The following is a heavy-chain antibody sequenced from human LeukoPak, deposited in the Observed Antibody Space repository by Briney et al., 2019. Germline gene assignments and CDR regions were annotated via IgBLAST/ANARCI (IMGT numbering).Heavy chain of an antibody. V-gene: IGHV3-33*01. Sequence: GSLRLSCAASGFTYSSYDMQWVRQAPGKGLEWVADIWYDGSNKYYADSVKGRFTISRDNSKNTLYLQMNSLRVEDTAVYYCARYQGSWYAFDFWGQGTLVTVSS. D-gene: IGHD2-15*01. CDR1: GFTYSSYD. J-gene: IGHJ4*02. CDR2: IWYDGSNK. CDR3: ARYQGSWYAFDF.